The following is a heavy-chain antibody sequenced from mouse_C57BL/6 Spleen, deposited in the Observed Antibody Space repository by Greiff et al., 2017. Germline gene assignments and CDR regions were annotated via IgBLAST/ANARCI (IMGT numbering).Heavy chain of an antibody. CDR1: GFTFSDYG. V-gene: IGHV5-17*01. J-gene: IGHJ2*01. CDR2: ISSGSSTI. D-gene: IGHD1-1*01. CDR3: ARQGPYYYGAGGY. Sequence: EVNVVESGGGLVKPGGSLKLSCAASGFTFSDYGMHWVRQAPEKGLEWVAYISSGSSTIYYADTVKGRFTISRDNAKNTLFLQMTSLGSEDTAMYYCARQGPYYYGAGGYWGQGTTLTVSS.